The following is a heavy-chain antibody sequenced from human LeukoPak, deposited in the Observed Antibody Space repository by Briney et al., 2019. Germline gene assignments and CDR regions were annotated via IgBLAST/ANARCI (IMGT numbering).Heavy chain of an antibody. Sequence: GASVKVSCKASGYTFTSYDINWVRQATGQGLEWMGWMNPNSGNTGYAQKFQGRVTMTRNTSISTAYMELSSLRSEDTAVYYCARVFQGAARNYYGMDVWGQGTTVTVSS. V-gene: IGHV1-8*01. CDR1: GYTFTSYD. CDR3: ARVFQGAARNYYGMDV. D-gene: IGHD1-26*01. CDR2: MNPNSGNT. J-gene: IGHJ6*02.